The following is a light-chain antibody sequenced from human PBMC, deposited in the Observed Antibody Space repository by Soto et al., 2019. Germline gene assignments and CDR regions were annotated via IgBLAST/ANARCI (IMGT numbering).Light chain of an antibody. J-gene: IGLJ2*01. CDR2: EVS. V-gene: IGLV2-23*02. Sequence: QSALTQPASVSGSPGQSITISCTGSSSDGGSYNLVSWYQQHPGKAPKLMIYEVSKRPSGVSNRFSGSKSGNTASLTISGLQAEDEADYYCCSYAGSSTGVVFGGGTKLTVL. CDR1: SSDGGSYNL. CDR3: CSYAGSSTGVV.